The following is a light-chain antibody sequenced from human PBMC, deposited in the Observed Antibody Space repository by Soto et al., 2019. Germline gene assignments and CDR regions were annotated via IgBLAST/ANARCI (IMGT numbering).Light chain of an antibody. CDR1: QSVSNDY. Sequence: EMVVTQSPGTLSLSPGDRATRSCRASQSVSNDYLAWFQQKPGQTPSLLIYSVSSRATGIPDRFSGSGSGTDFTLTISRLEPEDFAMYYCLHHGSSRWTFGQGTKVDIK. J-gene: IGKJ1*01. CDR3: LHHGSSRWT. CDR2: SVS. V-gene: IGKV3-20*01.